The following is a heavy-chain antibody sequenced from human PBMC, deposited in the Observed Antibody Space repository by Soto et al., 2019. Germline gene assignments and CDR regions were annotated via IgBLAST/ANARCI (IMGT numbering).Heavy chain of an antibody. J-gene: IGHJ6*02. Sequence: QVQLVQSGAEVKKPGASVKVSCKASGYTFTRSGISWVRQAPGQGPEWMGWISSYNGDTNYAQTFQGRVTMTTDTSTSTAYMELRSLRSDDRAVYYCAREGVAPYYCYGMDVWGQGTPVTVSS. CDR1: GYTFTRSG. CDR2: ISSYNGDT. V-gene: IGHV1-18*01. D-gene: IGHD5-12*01. CDR3: AREGVAPYYCYGMDV.